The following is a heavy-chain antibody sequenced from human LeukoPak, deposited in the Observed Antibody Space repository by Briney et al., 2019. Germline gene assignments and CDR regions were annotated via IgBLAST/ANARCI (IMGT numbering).Heavy chain of an antibody. Sequence: GGSLRLSCAASGFTFSSYSMNWVRQAPGKGLEWVSSISSSSSYIYYADSVKGRFTISRDNAKNSLYLQMNSLRAEDTAVHYCARDETGTTSDYWGQGTLVTVSS. CDR2: ISSSSSYI. CDR3: ARDETGTTSDY. J-gene: IGHJ4*02. CDR1: GFTFSSYS. V-gene: IGHV3-21*01. D-gene: IGHD1-1*01.